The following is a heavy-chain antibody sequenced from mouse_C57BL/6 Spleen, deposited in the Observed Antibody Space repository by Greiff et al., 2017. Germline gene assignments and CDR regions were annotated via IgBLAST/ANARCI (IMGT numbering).Heavy chain of an antibody. Sequence: EVQLQQSGPELVKPGASVKMSCKASGYTFTDYNMHWVKQSHGKSLEWIGYINPNNGGTSYNQKFKGKATLTVNKSSSTAYMGLRSLTSEDSAVYYCARSHPITTVVGGDYWGQGTTLTVSS. CDR1: GYTFTDYN. V-gene: IGHV1-22*01. CDR2: INPNNGGT. CDR3: ARSHPITTVVGGDY. J-gene: IGHJ2*01. D-gene: IGHD1-1*01.